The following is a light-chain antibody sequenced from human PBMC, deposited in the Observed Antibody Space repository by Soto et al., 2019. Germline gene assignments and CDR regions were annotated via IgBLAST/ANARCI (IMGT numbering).Light chain of an antibody. CDR2: EVT. CDR1: SSDVGAYNL. Sequence: QSAIRQPGSVCGAPGQSITISCTGTSSDVGAYNLVSWYQHLPDKAPKLIISEVTNRPSGVSDRFSGSKSGNTASLTISGLQAEEEADYYCASLTTNNFVLGSGTKVTVL. J-gene: IGLJ1*01. CDR3: ASLTTNNFV. V-gene: IGLV2-14*01.